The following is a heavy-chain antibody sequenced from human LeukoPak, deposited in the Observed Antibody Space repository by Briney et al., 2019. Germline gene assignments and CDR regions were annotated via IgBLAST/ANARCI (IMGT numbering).Heavy chain of an antibody. V-gene: IGHV4-59*08. CDR3: AREYSSSSGRRAFDF. D-gene: IGHD6-6*01. Sequence: SETLSLTCAVSGGSISSYYWSWIRQPPGKGLEWIGYIYYSGSTNYNPSLKSRVTTLVDTSKNQFSLRLSSVTAADTAVYYCAREYSSSSGRRAFDFWGQGTMVTVSS. CDR2: IYYSGST. J-gene: IGHJ3*01. CDR1: GGSISSYY.